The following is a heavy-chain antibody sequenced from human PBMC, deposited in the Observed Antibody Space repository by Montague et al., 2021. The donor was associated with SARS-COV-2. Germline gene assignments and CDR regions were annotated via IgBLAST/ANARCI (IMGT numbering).Heavy chain of an antibody. CDR1: GSTFSGYW. V-gene: IGHV3-7*01. J-gene: IGHJ6*03. CDR2: IKHDESGK. CDR3: ARATLYMDV. Sequence: SLRLSCAASGSTFSGYWMSWFRQAPGKGLEWVANIKHDESGKYYVDSVKGRFTISRDNAKNSLYLQVNSLRAEDTAVYYCARATLYMDVWGKGTTVTVSS.